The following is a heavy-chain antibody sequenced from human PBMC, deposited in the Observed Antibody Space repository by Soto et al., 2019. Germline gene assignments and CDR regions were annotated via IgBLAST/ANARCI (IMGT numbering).Heavy chain of an antibody. CDR1: GFSFSSYA. Sequence: EVQLLESGGGLVQPGGSLRLSCAASGFSFSSYAMSWVRQAPGKGLEWVSGISGSGGSTYYADSVKGRFTISRDNSKNTLYLQMNSLRAEDTAVYYCAKGRQDRGVPRGRGNAFDIWGQGTMVTVSS. V-gene: IGHV3-23*01. CDR3: AKGRQDRGVPRGRGNAFDI. CDR2: ISGSGGST. J-gene: IGHJ3*02. D-gene: IGHD3-16*01.